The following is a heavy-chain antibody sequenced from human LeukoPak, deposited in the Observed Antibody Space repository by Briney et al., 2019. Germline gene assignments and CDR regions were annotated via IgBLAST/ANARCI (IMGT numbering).Heavy chain of an antibody. Sequence: SETLSLTCTVSGGSIRSSYYYWGWIRQPPGKGLEWIGSIYDSGSTYYNPSLKSRVTISADTSKNQFSLKLSSVTAADTAVYYCARVTMIVVVNWFDPWGQGTLVTVSS. CDR3: ARVTMIVVVNWFDP. J-gene: IGHJ5*02. CDR1: GGSIRSSYYY. D-gene: IGHD3-22*01. CDR2: IYDSGST. V-gene: IGHV4-39*01.